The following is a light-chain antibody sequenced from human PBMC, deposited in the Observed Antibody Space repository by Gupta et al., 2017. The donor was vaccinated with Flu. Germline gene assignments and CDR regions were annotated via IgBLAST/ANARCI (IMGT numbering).Light chain of an antibody. CDR1: NLGDKY. V-gene: IGLV3-1*01. J-gene: IGLJ1*01. CDR2: KDT. CDR3: QAWDSTTGV. Sequence: SSDLTQPPSVSVSPGQTASITCSGDNLGDKYACWYQQKPGQSPVLVIYKDTKRPSGIPERFSGSNSGNTATLTISGTQAMDEADYYCQAWDSTTGVFGTGTKVTVL.